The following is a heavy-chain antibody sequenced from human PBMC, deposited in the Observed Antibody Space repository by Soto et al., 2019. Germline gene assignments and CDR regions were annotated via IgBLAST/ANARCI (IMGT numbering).Heavy chain of an antibody. V-gene: IGHV1-46*01. D-gene: IGHD7-27*01. J-gene: IGHJ4*02. Sequence: ASVKVSCKASGYTFTSYYMHWVRQAPGQGLEWLGIINPSGGTTTYGHKFKGRVTMTRDTSRSTVYMELSSLRSEDTAVYYCARDLGIPFFDYWGQGTLVTVSS. CDR1: GYTFTSYY. CDR3: ARDLGIPFFDY. CDR2: INPSGGTT.